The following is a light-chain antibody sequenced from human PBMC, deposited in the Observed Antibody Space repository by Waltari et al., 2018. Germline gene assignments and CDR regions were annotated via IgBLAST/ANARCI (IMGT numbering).Light chain of an antibody. CDR3: QVWDSSSDHVV. CDR2: YDS. Sequence: SYVLTQPPSVSVAPGKTARISCGGNNIGSKSFHWYQQKPGQAPVLVIYYDSDRPSGIPERFSGSNSGNTATLTISRVEAGDEADYYCQVWDSSSDHVVFGGGTKLTVL. V-gene: IGLV3-21*04. J-gene: IGLJ2*01. CDR1: NIGSKS.